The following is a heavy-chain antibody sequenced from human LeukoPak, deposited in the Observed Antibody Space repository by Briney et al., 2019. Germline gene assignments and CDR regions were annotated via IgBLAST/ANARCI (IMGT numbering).Heavy chain of an antibody. D-gene: IGHD6-19*01. CDR2: IFYSGST. Sequence: SETLSLTCTVSGGSISSSSYYWGWIRQPPGKGLEWIGSIFYSGSTYYNPSLKSRVTVSLDTSTNRFSLKLSSVTAADTAVYYCARVSKVLRGAVAGGYFDYWGQGTLVTVSS. J-gene: IGHJ4*02. CDR3: ARVSKVLRGAVAGGYFDY. CDR1: GGSISSSSYY. V-gene: IGHV4-39*07.